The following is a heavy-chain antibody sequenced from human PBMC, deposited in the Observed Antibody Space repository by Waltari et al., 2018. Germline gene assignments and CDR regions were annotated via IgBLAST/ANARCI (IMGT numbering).Heavy chain of an antibody. CDR1: GFTFSSYS. CDR2: SSSSSSYI. V-gene: IGHV3-21*01. D-gene: IGHD6-13*01. Sequence: EVQLVESGGGLVKPGGSLRLSCAASGFTFSSYSMNWVRQAPGKGLEWVSSSSSSSSYIYYADSVKGRFTISRDNAKNSLYLQMNSLRAEDTAVYYCARDSSSRYYGMDVWGQGTTVTVSS. J-gene: IGHJ6*02. CDR3: ARDSSSRYYGMDV.